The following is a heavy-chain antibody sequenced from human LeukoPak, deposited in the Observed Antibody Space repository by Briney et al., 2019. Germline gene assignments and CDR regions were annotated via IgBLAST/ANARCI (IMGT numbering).Heavy chain of an antibody. CDR1: GGSISSYH. Sequence: SDTLSLICTVSGGSISSYHWSWTRQPPGRGLEGIGYIYYSGSTNYNPSLKSRVTISVDTSKNQFSLKLSSVTAADTAVYYCARSGGYLRAFDYWGQGTLVTVSS. J-gene: IGHJ4*02. CDR3: ARSGGYLRAFDY. V-gene: IGHV4-59*07. D-gene: IGHD5-18*01. CDR2: IYYSGST.